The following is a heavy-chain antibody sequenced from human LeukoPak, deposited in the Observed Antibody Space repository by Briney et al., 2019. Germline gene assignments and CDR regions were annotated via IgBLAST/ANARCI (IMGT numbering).Heavy chain of an antibody. CDR1: GGTFSSYA. Sequence: GASVKVSCKASGGTFSSYAISWMRQAPGQGLEWMGWVSGYNGNTNYFQKFQGRVAMTIDIPTRTVYMELRSLRLDDTAVYYCARDNGHKGVDYWGQGTLVTVSA. J-gene: IGHJ4*02. CDR3: ARDNGHKGVDY. V-gene: IGHV1-18*01. CDR2: VSGYNGNT. D-gene: IGHD2-8*01.